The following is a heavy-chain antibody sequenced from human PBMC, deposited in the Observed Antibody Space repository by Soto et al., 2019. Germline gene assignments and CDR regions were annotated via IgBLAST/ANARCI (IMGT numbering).Heavy chain of an antibody. CDR3: ASGYCTNGVCYTIDGGDV. V-gene: IGHV1-69*01. CDR2: IIPIFDTV. J-gene: IGHJ6*02. D-gene: IGHD2-8*01. CDR1: GYTFSNYA. Sequence: QVQLVQSGAEVKKPGSSVKVSCKASGYTFSNYAISWVRQAPGQGLEWMGGIIPIFDTVNYAQKFQGRVTITADESTNTAYMELSSLRSEDTAVYYCASGYCTNGVCYTIDGGDVWGQGTTVTVSS.